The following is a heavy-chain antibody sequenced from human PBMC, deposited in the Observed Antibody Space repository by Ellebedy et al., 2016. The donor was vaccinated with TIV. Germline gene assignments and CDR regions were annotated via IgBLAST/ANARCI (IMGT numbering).Heavy chain of an antibody. CDR3: ARAPFTIFGVATYYYYYGLDV. V-gene: IGHV3-11*01. J-gene: IGHJ6*02. Sequence: PGGSLRLSCAASGFTFRDYYMSWIRQAPGKGLEWVSYISSSANSIYYADSVKGRFTISRDNSKNSVYLQMSSLRAEDTAVYYCARAPFTIFGVATYYYYYGLDVWGQGTTVTVSS. CDR2: ISSSANSI. CDR1: GFTFRDYY. D-gene: IGHD3-3*01.